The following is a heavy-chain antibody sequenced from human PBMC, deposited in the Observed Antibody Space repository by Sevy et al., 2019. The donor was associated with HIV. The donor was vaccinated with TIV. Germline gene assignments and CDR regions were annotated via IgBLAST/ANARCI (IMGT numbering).Heavy chain of an antibody. CDR1: GFIFSWYW. Sequence: GGSLRLSCAASGFIFSWYWMTWVRQAPGKGLEWVANIKQDGSEKYYVDSVKGRFTISRDNAKNSLYLQMNSLRAEDTAVYYCARDMGYCSGGSCYTWDYYGMDVWGQGTTVTVSS. V-gene: IGHV3-7*03. D-gene: IGHD2-15*01. J-gene: IGHJ6*02. CDR2: IKQDGSEK. CDR3: ARDMGYCSGGSCYTWDYYGMDV.